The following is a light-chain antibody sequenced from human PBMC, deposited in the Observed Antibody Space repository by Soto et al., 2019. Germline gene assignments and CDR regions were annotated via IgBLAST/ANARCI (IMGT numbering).Light chain of an antibody. CDR3: SSYTSSSFVV. CDR1: SSDVGGYNY. Sequence: QSVLTQPASVSGSPGQSITISCTGTSSDVGGYNYVSWYQQHPGKAPKLMIYDVSNRPSGVSNRFSGSKSGNTASLTISGLQAEYEADYYCSSYTSSSFVVFGGGTKLTVL. V-gene: IGLV2-14*01. CDR2: DVS. J-gene: IGLJ2*01.